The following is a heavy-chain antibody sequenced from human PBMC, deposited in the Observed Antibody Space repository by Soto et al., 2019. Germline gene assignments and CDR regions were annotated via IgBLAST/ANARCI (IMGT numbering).Heavy chain of an antibody. CDR1: GGSISSGGYY. CDR3: AREIQGGNSTDDDFDI. J-gene: IGHJ3*02. D-gene: IGHD2-21*02. V-gene: IGHV4-31*03. CDR2: IYYSGST. Sequence: PSATLSLTCTVSGGSISSGGYYWSWIRQHPGKGLEWIGYIYYSGSTYYNPSLKSRVTISVDTSKNQYSLKLSSVTAVDTAVYYCAREIQGGNSTDDDFDIWGQGTMVTVS.